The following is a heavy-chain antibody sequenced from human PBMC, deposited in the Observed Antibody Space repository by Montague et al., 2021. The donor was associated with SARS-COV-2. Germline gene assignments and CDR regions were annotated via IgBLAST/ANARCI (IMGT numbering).Heavy chain of an antibody. CDR2: INHSGST. V-gene: IGHV4-34*01. Sequence: SETLSLTCAVYGGSFSGYYWRWFRHLPGKGVVWSGEINHSGSTNYNPSLKSRVTISVDTSKNQFSLKLSSVTAADTAVYYCARVRAVPAAMRIFSLGRSYYGMDVWGQGTTVTVSS. CDR3: ARVRAVPAAMRIFSLGRSYYGMDV. J-gene: IGHJ6*02. D-gene: IGHD2-2*01. CDR1: GGSFSGYY.